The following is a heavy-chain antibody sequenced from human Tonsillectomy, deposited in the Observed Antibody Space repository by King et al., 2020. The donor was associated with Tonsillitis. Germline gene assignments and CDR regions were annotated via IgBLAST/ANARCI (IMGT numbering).Heavy chain of an antibody. CDR3: ARGYNTNPVH. CDR1: SGSFSGYY. CDR2: INHSGSI. V-gene: IGHV4-34*01. Sequence: VQLQQWGAGLLKPSETLSLTCAVYSGSFSGYYWSWIRQPPGKGLEWIGEINHSGSINYNPSLKSRVTISVDTSKNQFSLKLSSVTAADTAVYFCARGYNTNPVHWGQGTLVTVSS. D-gene: IGHD3-10*01. J-gene: IGHJ4*02.